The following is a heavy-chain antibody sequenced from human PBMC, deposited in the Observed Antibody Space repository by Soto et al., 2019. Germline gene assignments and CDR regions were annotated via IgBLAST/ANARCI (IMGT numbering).Heavy chain of an antibody. CDR1: GFTFSNAW. Sequence: GGSLRLSCAASGFTFSNAWMSWVRQAPGKGLEWVGRIKSKTDGGTTDYAAPVKGRFTISRDDSKNTLYLQMNSLKTEDTAVYYCTTDTTVTLPDDAFDIWGQGTIVTVSS. J-gene: IGHJ3*02. D-gene: IGHD4-17*01. V-gene: IGHV3-15*01. CDR3: TTDTTVTLPDDAFDI. CDR2: IKSKTDGGTT.